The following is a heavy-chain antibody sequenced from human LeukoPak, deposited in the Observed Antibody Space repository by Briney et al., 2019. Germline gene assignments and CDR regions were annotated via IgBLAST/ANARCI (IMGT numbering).Heavy chain of an antibody. J-gene: IGHJ4*02. V-gene: IGHV3-30*03. CDR1: GFTFSSYG. CDR3: ARDQWELHTGFDY. D-gene: IGHD1-26*01. Sequence: GGSLRLSCAASGFTFSSYGMHWVRQAPGKGLEWVAVISYDGSNKYYADSVKGRFTISRDNSKNTLYLQMNSLRAEDTAVYYCARDQWELHTGFDYWGQGTLVTVSS. CDR2: ISYDGSNK.